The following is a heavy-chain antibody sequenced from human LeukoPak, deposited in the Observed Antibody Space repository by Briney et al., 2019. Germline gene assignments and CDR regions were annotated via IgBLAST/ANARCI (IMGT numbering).Heavy chain of an antibody. CDR3: ARGRTNQGFRFDP. Sequence: GGSLRLSCAASGFTFSSYSMNWVRQAPGKGLEWVSSISSSSSYIYYADSVKGRFTISRDNAKNSLYLQMNSLRAEDTAVYYCARGRTNQGFRFDPWGQGTLVTVSS. J-gene: IGHJ5*02. CDR2: ISSSSSYI. D-gene: IGHD1-14*01. V-gene: IGHV3-21*01. CDR1: GFTFSSYS.